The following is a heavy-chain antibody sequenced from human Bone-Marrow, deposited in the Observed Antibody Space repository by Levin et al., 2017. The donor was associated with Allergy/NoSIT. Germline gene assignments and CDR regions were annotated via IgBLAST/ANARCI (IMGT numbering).Heavy chain of an antibody. Sequence: GESLKISCAASGFTFSSYWMHWVRQAPGKGLVWVSRINTDGSSTSYADSVKGRFTISRDNAKNTLYLQMNSLRAEDTAVYYCVRCCGYWGQGTLVTVSS. CDR1: GFTFSSYW. D-gene: IGHD2-21*01. J-gene: IGHJ4*02. CDR2: INTDGSST. CDR3: VRCCGY. V-gene: IGHV3-74*01.